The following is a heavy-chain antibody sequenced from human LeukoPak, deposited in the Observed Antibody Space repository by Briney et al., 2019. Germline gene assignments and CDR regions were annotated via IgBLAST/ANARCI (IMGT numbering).Heavy chain of an antibody. CDR3: AKGREKYCTSTSCYHDY. V-gene: IGHV3-30*02. J-gene: IGHJ4*02. CDR1: GFTFSSYG. D-gene: IGHD2-2*01. Sequence: GGSLRLYCAASGFTFSSYGMHWVRQAPGKGLEWVAFIRYDGNNKYYADSVKGRFTISRDNSENTLYLQMNSLRVEDTAVYFCAKGREKYCTSTSCYHDYWGQGTLVTVSS. CDR2: IRYDGNNK.